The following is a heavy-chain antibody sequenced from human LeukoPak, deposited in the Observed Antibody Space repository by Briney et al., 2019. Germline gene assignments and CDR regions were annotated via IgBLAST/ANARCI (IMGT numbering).Heavy chain of an antibody. V-gene: IGHV3-30*02. D-gene: IGHD3-10*01. CDR3: ASSVMVRGVSPYYYYYMDV. CDR2: IPYDGSNT. CDR1: GFTFSSYG. Sequence: GGSLRLSCVASGFTFSSYGMHWVRQTPGKGLEWVAFIPYDGSNTYYADSVKGRFTISRDNSKNTLYLQMNSLRSEDTAVYYCASSVMVRGVSPYYYYYMDVWGKGTTVTISS. J-gene: IGHJ6*03.